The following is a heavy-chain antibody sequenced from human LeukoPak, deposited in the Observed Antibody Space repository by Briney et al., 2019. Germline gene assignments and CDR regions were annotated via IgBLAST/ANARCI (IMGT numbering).Heavy chain of an antibody. CDR1: GGTFSSYA. CDR2: IIPIFGTA. CDR3: ARAPGYSSGWFYFDY. D-gene: IGHD6-19*01. V-gene: IGHV1-69*01. Sequence: AASVKVSCKASGGTFSSYAISWVRQAPGQGLEWMGGIIPIFGTANYAQKFQGRVTITADESTSTAYMELSSLRSEDTAVYYCARAPGYSSGWFYFDYWGQGTLVTVSS. J-gene: IGHJ4*02.